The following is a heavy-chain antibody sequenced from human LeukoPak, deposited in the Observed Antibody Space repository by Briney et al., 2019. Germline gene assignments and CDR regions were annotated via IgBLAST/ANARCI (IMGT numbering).Heavy chain of an antibody. CDR2: ISGSGGST. Sequence: GGSLRLSCAASGFTFSSYAMSWVRQAPGKGREWVSAISGSGGSTYYADSVKGRFTISRDNSKNTLYLQMNSLRAEDTAVYYCAKVRIKQLGGDYWGQGTLVTVSS. V-gene: IGHV3-23*01. D-gene: IGHD6-6*01. J-gene: IGHJ4*02. CDR3: AKVRIKQLGGDY. CDR1: GFTFSSYA.